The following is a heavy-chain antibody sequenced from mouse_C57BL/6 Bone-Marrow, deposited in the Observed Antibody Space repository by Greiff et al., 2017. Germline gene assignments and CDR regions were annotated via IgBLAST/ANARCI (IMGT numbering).Heavy chain of an antibody. D-gene: IGHD1-1*01. J-gene: IGHJ2*01. Sequence: QVQLQQPGAELVRPGTSVKLSCKASGYTFTSYWMHWVKQRPGQGLEWIGVIDPSDSYTNYNQKFKGKATLTVDTSSSTAYMKLSSLTSEDSAVYYCAREAPYYYGSRGDYWGKGTTLTVSS. CDR1: GYTFTSYW. V-gene: IGHV1-59*01. CDR2: IDPSDSYT. CDR3: AREAPYYYGSRGDY.